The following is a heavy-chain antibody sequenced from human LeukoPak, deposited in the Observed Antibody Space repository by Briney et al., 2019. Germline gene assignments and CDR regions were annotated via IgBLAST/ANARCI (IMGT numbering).Heavy chain of an antibody. CDR3: AKRTPVGAIDI. CDR2: ISWNSGSI. Sequence: GGSLRLSCAASGFTFDDYAMHWVRQAPGKGLEWVSGISWNSGSIGYADSVKGRFTISRDNAKNSLYLQMNSLRAEDTALYYCAKRTPVGAIDIWGQGTMVTVSS. D-gene: IGHD1-14*01. V-gene: IGHV3-9*01. J-gene: IGHJ3*02. CDR1: GFTFDDYA.